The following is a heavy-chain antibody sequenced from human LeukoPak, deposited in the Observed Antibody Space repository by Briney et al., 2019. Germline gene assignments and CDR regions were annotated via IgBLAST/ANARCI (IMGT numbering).Heavy chain of an antibody. CDR1: GGSISSGDYY. D-gene: IGHD1-26*01. CDR2: ISYSGST. V-gene: IGHV4-61*08. CDR3: ARKYSGSAGAFDI. J-gene: IGHJ3*02. Sequence: SETLSLTCTVSGGSISSGDYYWNWIRQPPGKGLEWIGYISYSGSTNYNPSLKSRVTISVDTSKNQFSLKLSSVTAADTAVYYCARKYSGSAGAFDIWGQGTMVTVSS.